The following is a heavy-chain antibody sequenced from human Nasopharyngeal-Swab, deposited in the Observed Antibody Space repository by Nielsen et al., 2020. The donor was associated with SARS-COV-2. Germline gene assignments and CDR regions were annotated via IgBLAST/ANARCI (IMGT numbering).Heavy chain of an antibody. D-gene: IGHD3-3*01. CDR3: ARGYATIFGVVIIPYYYYGMDV. CDR2: INPNSGGT. V-gene: IGHV1-2*06. CDR1: GYTFTGYY. J-gene: IGHJ6*02. Sequence: ASVKVSCKASGYTFTGYYMHWVRQAPGQGLEWMGRINPNSGGTNYAQKFQGRVTMTRDTSISTAYMELSRLRSDDTAVYYCARGYATIFGVVIIPYYYYGMDVWGQGTTVTVSS.